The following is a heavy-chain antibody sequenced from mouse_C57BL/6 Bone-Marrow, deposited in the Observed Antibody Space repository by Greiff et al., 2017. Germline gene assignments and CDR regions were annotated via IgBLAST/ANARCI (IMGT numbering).Heavy chain of an antibody. CDR1: GYTFTNYW. D-gene: IGHD1-1*01. CDR3: AKYGGWYFDV. Sequence: QVQLQQSGAELVRPGTSVKMSCKASGYTFTNYWIGWAKQRPGHGLEWIGAISPGGGYTNYNEKFKGKATLTADKSSSTAYMQFSSLTSEDSAIYYCAKYGGWYFDVWGTGTTVTVSS. V-gene: IGHV1-63*01. J-gene: IGHJ1*03. CDR2: ISPGGGYT.